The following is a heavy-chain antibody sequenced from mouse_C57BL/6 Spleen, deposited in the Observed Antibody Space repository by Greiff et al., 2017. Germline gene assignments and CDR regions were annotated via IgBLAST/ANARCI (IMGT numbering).Heavy chain of an antibody. D-gene: IGHD2-5*01. Sequence: VQLQQPGAELVRPGSSVKLSCKASGYTFTSYWMHWVKQRPIQGLEWIGNIDPSDSETHYNQKFKDKATLTVDKSASTAYMQLSSLTSEDSAVYYCARALYSNYAMDYWCQGTSVTVSS. CDR1: GYTFTSYW. V-gene: IGHV1-52*01. J-gene: IGHJ4*01. CDR2: IDPSDSET. CDR3: ARALYSNYAMDY.